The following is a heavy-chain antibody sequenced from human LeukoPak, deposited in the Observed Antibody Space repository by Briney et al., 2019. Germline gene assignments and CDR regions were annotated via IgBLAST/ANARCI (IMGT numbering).Heavy chain of an antibody. CDR1: GGTFSSYA. CDR3: ARVSGSYSFDFDY. D-gene: IGHD1-26*01. Sequence: ASVKVSCKASGGTFSSYAISWVRQAPGQGLEWMGWISAYNGNTNYAQELQGRVTMTTDTSTSTAYMELRSLRSDDTAVYYCARVSGSYSFDFDYWGQGTLVTVSS. CDR2: ISAYNGNT. J-gene: IGHJ4*02. V-gene: IGHV1-18*01.